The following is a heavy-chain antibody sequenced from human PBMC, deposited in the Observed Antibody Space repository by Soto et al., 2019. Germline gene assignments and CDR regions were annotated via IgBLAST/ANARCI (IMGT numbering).Heavy chain of an antibody. Sequence: APVKVSCKASGYTFTGYHMHWVRQAPGQGLEWMGWINPNSGGTNYAQKFQGWVTMTRDTSISTAYMELSRLRSDDTAVYYCARGTLTTHYYFWGQGTLVTVSS. J-gene: IGHJ4*02. V-gene: IGHV1-2*04. D-gene: IGHD4-4*01. CDR2: INPNSGGT. CDR3: ARGTLTTHYYF. CDR1: GYTFTGYH.